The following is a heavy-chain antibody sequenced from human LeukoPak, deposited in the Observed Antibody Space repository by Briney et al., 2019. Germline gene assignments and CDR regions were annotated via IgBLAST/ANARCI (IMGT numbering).Heavy chain of an antibody. CDR3: ATETNGRHYDY. D-gene: IGHD1-14*01. CDR1: GLTFSSSG. CDR2: IGPTGTDR. V-gene: IGHV3-21*05. Sequence: GGSLRLSCTASGLTFSSSGFNWVRQAPGKGLEWVAYIGPTGTDRYNADSIKSRFTISRDNATNFLYLQMNSVRAEDTAVYYCATETNGRHYDYWGQGTLVTVSS. J-gene: IGHJ4*02.